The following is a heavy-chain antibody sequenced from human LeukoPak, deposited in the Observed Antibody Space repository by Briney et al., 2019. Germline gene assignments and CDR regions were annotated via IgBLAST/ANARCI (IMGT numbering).Heavy chain of an antibody. CDR1: GGSISSSSYY. V-gene: IGHV4-39*07. J-gene: IGHJ5*02. Sequence: SETLSLTCTVSGGSISSSSYYWGWIRQPPGKGLEWIGSIYYSGSTYYNPSLKSRVTISVDTSKNQFSLRLSSVTAADTAVYYCARDGGPAAPGLGFDPWGQGTLVTVSS. CDR3: ARDGGPAAPGLGFDP. D-gene: IGHD2-2*01. CDR2: IYYSGST.